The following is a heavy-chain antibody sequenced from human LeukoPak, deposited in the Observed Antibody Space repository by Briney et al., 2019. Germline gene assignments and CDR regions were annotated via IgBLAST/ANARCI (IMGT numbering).Heavy chain of an antibody. J-gene: IGHJ5*02. CDR3: ARVPSIAARRWFDP. Sequence: ASAKVSCKASGYTFTGYYLHWVRQAPGQGLEWMGWINPHNGGTNYAQKFQGRVTMTRDTSITTAYMELSRLRSDDTAVYYCARVPSIAARRWFDPWGQGTLVTVSS. D-gene: IGHD6-6*01. CDR2: INPHNGGT. V-gene: IGHV1-2*02. CDR1: GYTFTGYY.